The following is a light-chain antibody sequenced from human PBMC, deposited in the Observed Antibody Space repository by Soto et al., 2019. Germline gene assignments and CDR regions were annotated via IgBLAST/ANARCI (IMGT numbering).Light chain of an antibody. J-gene: IGLJ2*01. V-gene: IGLV1-47*01. CDR3: ATWDDSLSGVV. Sequence: SVLTQPPSASGTPGQRFTISCSGSSSNIGSYYVYWYQQLPGTAPRLLIYRNNQRPSGVPDRFSGSKSGTSASLAISGLRSEDEADYYCATWDDSLSGVVFGGGTKLTVL. CDR1: SSNIGSYY. CDR2: RNN.